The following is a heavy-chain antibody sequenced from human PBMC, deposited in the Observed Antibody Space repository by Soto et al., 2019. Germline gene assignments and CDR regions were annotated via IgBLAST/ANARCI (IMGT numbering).Heavy chain of an antibody. CDR1: GFTFSSYA. V-gene: IGHV3-23*01. CDR2: ISGSGGST. J-gene: IGHJ3*02. D-gene: IGHD3-3*01. CDR3: ARDTRYYDFWSGYYFQEEGDAFDI. Sequence: PGGSLRLSCAASGFTFSSYAMSWVRQAPGKGLEWVSAISGSGGSTYYADSVKGRFTISRDNAKNSLYLQMNSLRAEDTAVYYCARDTRYYDFWSGYYFQEEGDAFDIWGQGTMVTVSS.